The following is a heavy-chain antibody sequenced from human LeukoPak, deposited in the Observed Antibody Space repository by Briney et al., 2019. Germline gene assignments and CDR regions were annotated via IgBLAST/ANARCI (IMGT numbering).Heavy chain of an antibody. V-gene: IGHV1-18*01. CDR3: ARESRGYGAGTFDY. D-gene: IGHD6-19*01. Sequence: ASVKVSCKASGYTFTSYGISWVRQAPGQGLEWMGRISAYNGNTNYAQKLQGRVTMTTDTSTSTAYMELRSLRSDDTAVYYCARESRGYGAGTFDYWGQGTLVTVSS. CDR2: ISAYNGNT. J-gene: IGHJ4*02. CDR1: GYTFTSYG.